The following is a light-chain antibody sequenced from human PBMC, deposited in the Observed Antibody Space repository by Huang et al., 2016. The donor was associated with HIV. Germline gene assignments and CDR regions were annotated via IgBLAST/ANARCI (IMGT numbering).Light chain of an antibody. J-gene: IGKJ1*01. CDR2: DAS. Sequence: DILMTQSPVTLSVPPGERATLSCRASQPLGSNLAWYQQKPGHPPRLLIYDASTRATGAPARFSDSGSKTDFNLTIDSLQSEDSALYFCQQYNKWPRTFGQGTKLEIK. V-gene: IGKV3D-15*01. CDR3: QQYNKWPRT. CDR1: QPLGSN.